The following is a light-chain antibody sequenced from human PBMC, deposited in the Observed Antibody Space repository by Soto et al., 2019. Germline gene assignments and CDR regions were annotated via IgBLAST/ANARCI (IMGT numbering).Light chain of an antibody. Sequence: QSALTQPASVSGSPGQSITISCTGTSSDVGSYNLVSWYQQHPGKAPKLMIYEVSKRPSGVSNRFSGSKSGSTASLTISGLQAEDEADYYCCSLAVSRSVVFGGGTELTVL. J-gene: IGLJ2*01. CDR3: CSLAVSRSVV. CDR2: EVS. CDR1: SSDVGSYNL. V-gene: IGLV2-23*02.